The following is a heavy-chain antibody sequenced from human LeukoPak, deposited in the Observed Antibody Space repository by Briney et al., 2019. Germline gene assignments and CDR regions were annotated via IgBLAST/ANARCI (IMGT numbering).Heavy chain of an antibody. CDR1: GDSIRSCY. Sequence: SETLSLTCSVSGDSIRSCYWSWIRQPAGKGLEWIGRIYSVGTTNYNPSLKSRVTMSIDTSKNQFSLRLSSVTAADTAVYYCARGAGYSRYFDLWGRGTLVTVSS. CDR3: ARGAGYSRYFDL. D-gene: IGHD6-13*01. J-gene: IGHJ2*01. CDR2: IYSVGTT. V-gene: IGHV4-4*07.